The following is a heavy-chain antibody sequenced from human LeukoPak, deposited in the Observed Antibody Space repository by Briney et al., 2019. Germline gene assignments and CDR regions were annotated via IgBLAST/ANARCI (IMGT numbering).Heavy chain of an antibody. V-gene: IGHV4-31*03. CDR3: ARVGVPAAIRAFDP. Sequence: SETLSLTCTVSGGSISSSGYYWSWIRQHPGKGLEWIGYIYYSGTTYSNPSLKSRVTMSVDTSKNQFSLKLSSATAADTAVYYCARVGVPAAIRAFDPWGQGTLVTVSS. CDR1: GGSISSSGYY. J-gene: IGHJ5*02. CDR2: IYYSGTT. D-gene: IGHD2-2*01.